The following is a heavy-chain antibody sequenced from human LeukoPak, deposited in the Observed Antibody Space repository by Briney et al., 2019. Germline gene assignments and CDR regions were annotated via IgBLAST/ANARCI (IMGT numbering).Heavy chain of an antibody. J-gene: IGHJ4*02. CDR3: VSDHTGHDDY. CDR2: INTDGTTT. CDR1: GFTFSTYW. Sequence: GGSLRLSCAASGFTFSTYWMHWVRQAPRKGLVWVSRINTDGTTTTYGNRVKGRFTISRDNAKNTLHLQMNSLRVEDTAVYYCVSDHTGHDDYWGQGTLVPVSS. V-gene: IGHV3-74*01. D-gene: IGHD1-1*01.